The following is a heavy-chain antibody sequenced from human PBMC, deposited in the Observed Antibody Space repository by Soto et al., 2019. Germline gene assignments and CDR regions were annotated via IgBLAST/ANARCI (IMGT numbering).Heavy chain of an antibody. D-gene: IGHD4-17*01. J-gene: IGHJ4*02. CDR2: IYHSGST. CDR1: GGSISSGGYS. CDR3: AMGMTTVTTFDY. V-gene: IGHV4-30-2*01. Sequence: SETLSLTCAVSGGSISSGGYSWGWIRQPPGKGLEWIGYIYHSGSTYYNPSLKSRVTISVDRSKNQISLKLSAVTAADTAVYYCAMGMTTVTTFDYWGQGTLVTVSS.